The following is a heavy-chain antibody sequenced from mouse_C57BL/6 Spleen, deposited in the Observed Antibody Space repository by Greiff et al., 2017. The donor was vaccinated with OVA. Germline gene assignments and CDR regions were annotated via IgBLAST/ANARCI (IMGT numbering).Heavy chain of an antibody. Sequence: QVQLKQSGAELVRPGTSVKVSCKASGYAFTNYLIEWVKQRPGQGLEWIGVINPGSGGTNYNEKFKGKATLTADKSSSTAYMQLSSLTSEDSAVYFCARSDTTVAYFDYWGQGTTLTVSS. CDR3: ARSDTTVAYFDY. V-gene: IGHV1-54*01. J-gene: IGHJ2*01. D-gene: IGHD1-1*01. CDR2: INPGSGGT. CDR1: GYAFTNYL.